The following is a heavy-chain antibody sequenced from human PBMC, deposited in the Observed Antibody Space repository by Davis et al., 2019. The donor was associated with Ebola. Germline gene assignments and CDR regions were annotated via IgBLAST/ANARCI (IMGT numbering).Heavy chain of an antibody. J-gene: IGHJ6*02. CDR3: AKAGSGYDPYYYYGMDV. CDR2: ISGSGGST. V-gene: IGHV3-23*01. D-gene: IGHD5-12*01. CDR1: GGSISSSSYY. Sequence: ETLSLTCTVSGGSISSSSYYWGWVRQAPGKGLEWVSAISGSGGSTYYADSVKGGFTISRDNAKNTLYLQMNSLRAEDTAVYYCAKAGSGYDPYYYYGMDVWGQGTTVTVSS.